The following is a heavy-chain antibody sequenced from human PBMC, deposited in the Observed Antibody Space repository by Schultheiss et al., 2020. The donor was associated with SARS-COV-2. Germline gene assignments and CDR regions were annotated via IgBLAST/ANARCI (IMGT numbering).Heavy chain of an antibody. J-gene: IGHJ4*02. D-gene: IGHD1-26*01. CDR3: ARHMGGGSRVFDY. Sequence: SQTLSLTCTVSGGSISSSSYYWSWIRQPPGKGLEWIGEINHSGSTNYSPSLKRRVTISVDTSKNQFSLKLSSVTAADTAVYYCARHMGGGSRVFDYWGQGTLVTVSS. CDR1: GGSISSSSYY. CDR2: INHSGST. V-gene: IGHV4-39*01.